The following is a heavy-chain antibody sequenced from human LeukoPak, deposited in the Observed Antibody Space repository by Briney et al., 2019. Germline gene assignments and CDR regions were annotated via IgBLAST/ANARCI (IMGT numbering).Heavy chain of an antibody. CDR3: AKRQLGHIDY. CDR2: ISYDGSNK. D-gene: IGHD6-6*01. Sequence: GRSLRLSCAASGFTFSNYGMHWVRQAPGQGLEWLAVISYDGSNKYYADSVKGRFAISRDNSKNKLYLQMNSLRAEDTAVYYCAKRQLGHIDYWGQGTLVIVSS. V-gene: IGHV3-30*18. CDR1: GFTFSNYG. J-gene: IGHJ4*02.